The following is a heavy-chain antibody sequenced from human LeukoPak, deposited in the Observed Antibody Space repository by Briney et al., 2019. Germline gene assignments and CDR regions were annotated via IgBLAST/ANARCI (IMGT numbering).Heavy chain of an antibody. CDR1: GFTVSSNY. CDR2: IYSGGST. J-gene: IGHJ4*02. Sequence: HPGGSLRLSCAASGFTVSSNYMSWVRQAPGKGLEWVSVIYSGGSTYYADSVKGRFTISRDNSKNNLYLQMNSLRAEDTGVYYCARAGQYSSGWLGLADFDYWGQGTLVTVSS. D-gene: IGHD6-19*01. V-gene: IGHV3-66*01. CDR3: ARAGQYSSGWLGLADFDY.